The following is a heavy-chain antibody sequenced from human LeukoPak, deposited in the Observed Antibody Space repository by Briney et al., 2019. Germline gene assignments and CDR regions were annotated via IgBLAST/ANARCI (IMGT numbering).Heavy chain of an antibody. Sequence: RGESLKISCKGSGYSSTGYWIGWVRQMPGKGLEWMGIIYPGDSDTRYSPSFQGQVTISADKSINTAYLQWSSLKASDTAVYCCARHGSIASGTNWFDPWGQGTLVTVSS. CDR1: GYSSTGYW. V-gene: IGHV5-51*01. D-gene: IGHD6-6*01. CDR3: ARHGSIASGTNWFDP. J-gene: IGHJ5*02. CDR2: IYPGDSDT.